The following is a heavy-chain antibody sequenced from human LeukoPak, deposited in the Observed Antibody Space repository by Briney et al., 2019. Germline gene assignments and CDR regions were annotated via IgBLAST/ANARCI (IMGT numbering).Heavy chain of an antibody. J-gene: IGHJ3*02. CDR1: GYTFTNNE. CDR2: MHPKNENT. D-gene: IGHD6-13*01. CDR3: ARGAAIDAFDI. V-gene: IGHV1-8*01. Sequence: ASVKVSCKASGYTFTNNEINWVRQATGQGLEWMGWMHPKNENTGSAQNFQGRVTMTRNTSISTAYMELSSLRSEDTAVYYCARGAAIDAFDIWGQGTMVTVSS.